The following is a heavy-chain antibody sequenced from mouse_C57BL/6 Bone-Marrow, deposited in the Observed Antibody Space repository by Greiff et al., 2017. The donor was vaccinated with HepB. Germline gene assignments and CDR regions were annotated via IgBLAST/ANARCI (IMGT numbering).Heavy chain of an antibody. CDR3: AREGVGNYPLYAMDY. CDR1: GYTFTSYW. D-gene: IGHD2-1*01. J-gene: IGHJ4*01. V-gene: IGHV1-69*01. Sequence: QVQLQQPGAELVMPGASVKLSCKASGYTFTSYWMHWVKQRPGQGLEWIGEIDPSDSYTNYNQKFKGKSTLTVDKSSSTAYMQLSSLTSEDSAVYYCAREGVGNYPLYAMDYWGQGTSVTVSS. CDR2: IDPSDSYT.